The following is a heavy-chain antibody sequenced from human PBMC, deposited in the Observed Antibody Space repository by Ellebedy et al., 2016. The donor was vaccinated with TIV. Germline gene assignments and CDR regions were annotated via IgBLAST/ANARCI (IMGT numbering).Heavy chain of an antibody. V-gene: IGHV4-39*02. CDR2: IYYSGIT. D-gene: IGHD4-11*01. CDR1: GGSINSGSYF. CDR3: ARTSRYSNSGFDV. J-gene: IGHJ4*02. Sequence: MPSETLSLTCNVSGGSINSGSYFWAWIRQPPGKGLAWIGTIYYSGITYYNPSLQSRVTLSIDTSKSHFPLKVSSVTAADTAFYYCARTSRYSNSGFDVWGQGTLVTVSS.